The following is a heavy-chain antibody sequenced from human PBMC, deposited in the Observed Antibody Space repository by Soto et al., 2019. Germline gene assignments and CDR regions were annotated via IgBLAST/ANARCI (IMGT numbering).Heavy chain of an antibody. CDR2: IIPILGTA. D-gene: IGHD6-19*01. CDR3: ARGNGRREQWLVDYYYYGMDV. Sequence: GASVKVSCKASGGTFSSYAISWVRQAPGQGLEWMGGIIPILGTANYAQKFQGRVTITADESTSTAYMELSSLRSEDTAVYYCARGNGRREQWLVDYYYYGMDVWGQGTTVTVSS. V-gene: IGHV1-69*13. CDR1: GGTFSSYA. J-gene: IGHJ6*02.